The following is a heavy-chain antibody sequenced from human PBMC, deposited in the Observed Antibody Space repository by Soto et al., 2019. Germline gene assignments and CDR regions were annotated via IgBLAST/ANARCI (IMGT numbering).Heavy chain of an antibody. J-gene: IGHJ4*02. D-gene: IGHD3-3*01. CDR1: GGSFGNSA. CDR2: FIPVYRTL. CDR3: ATGVIWIGYFTVNS. Sequence: ASVKVSCKASGGSFGNSAINWVRQTPGQGLEWVGGFIPVYRTLNFAQKFQGRVTITADESTGTAYMTLSSLASNDTAVYYCATGVIWIGYFTVNSWGQGTRVTVSS. V-gene: IGHV1-69*13.